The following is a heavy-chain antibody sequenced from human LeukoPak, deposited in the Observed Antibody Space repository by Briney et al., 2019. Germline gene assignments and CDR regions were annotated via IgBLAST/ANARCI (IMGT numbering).Heavy chain of an antibody. CDR1: GFTFNTYA. V-gene: IGHV3-23*01. CDR2: INDGGRTT. Sequence: PGGSMRLSCAASGFTFNTYAMNWVRQAPGKGLEWVSTINDGGRTTYYADSVKGRFTISRDNSKNTVYLQMNNLRAEDTALYYCINQPILAGSIDSWGQGTLVTVSS. J-gene: IGHJ4*02. D-gene: IGHD3-9*01. CDR3: INQPILAGSIDS.